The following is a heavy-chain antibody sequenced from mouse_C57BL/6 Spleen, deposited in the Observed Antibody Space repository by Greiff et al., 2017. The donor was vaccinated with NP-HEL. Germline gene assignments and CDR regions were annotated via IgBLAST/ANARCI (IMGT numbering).Heavy chain of an antibody. Sequence: VQLQQSDAELVKPGASVKISCKVSGYTFTDHTIHWMKQRPEQGLEWIGYIYPRDGSTKYNEKFKGKATLTADKSSSTAYRQLNSLTSEDSAVYFWARSGDYYGSSYPAWCAYWGQGTLVTVSA. D-gene: IGHD1-1*01. V-gene: IGHV1-78*01. CDR1: GYTFTDHT. CDR2: IYPRDGST. CDR3: ARSGDYYGSSYPAWCAY. J-gene: IGHJ3*01.